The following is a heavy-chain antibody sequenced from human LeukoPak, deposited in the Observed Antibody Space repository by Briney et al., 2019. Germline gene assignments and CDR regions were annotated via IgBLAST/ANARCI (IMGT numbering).Heavy chain of an antibody. J-gene: IGHJ6*02. D-gene: IGHD1-7*01. Sequence: GSLRLSCAASGFTFSSYWMSWIRQPPGKGLEWIGEINHSGSTNYNPSLKSRVTISVDTSKNQFSLKLSSVTAADTAVYYCARPRTGTTNYYYYYGMDVWGQGTTVTVSS. V-gene: IGHV4-34*01. CDR3: ARPRTGTTNYYYYYGMDV. CDR1: GFTFSSYW. CDR2: INHSGST.